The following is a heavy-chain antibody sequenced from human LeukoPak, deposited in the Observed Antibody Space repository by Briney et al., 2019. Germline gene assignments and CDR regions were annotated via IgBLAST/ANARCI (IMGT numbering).Heavy chain of an antibody. CDR2: ISWNSGSI. Sequence: GGSLRLSCAASGFTFDDYAMHWVRQAPGKGLEWVSGISWNSGSIGYADSVKGRFTISRDNAKNSLYLQMNSLRAEDTAVYYCARDLMGIAYRGAFYYWGQGTLVTVSS. CDR3: ARDLMGIAYRGAFYY. J-gene: IGHJ4*02. V-gene: IGHV3-9*01. D-gene: IGHD6-13*01. CDR1: GFTFDDYA.